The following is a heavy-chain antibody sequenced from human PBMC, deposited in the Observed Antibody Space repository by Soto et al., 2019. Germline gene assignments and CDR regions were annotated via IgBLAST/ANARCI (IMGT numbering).Heavy chain of an antibody. J-gene: IGHJ2*01. CDR1: GYTFTGYY. CDR2: INPNSGGT. Sequence: QVQLVQSGAEVKKPGASVKVSCKASGYTFTGYYMHWVRQAPGQGLEWMGWINPNSGGTNYAQKCQGWGTXIRXTXSSTAYMELSRLRSDDTAVYYCARWGYRGLGWYFDLWGRGTLVTVSS. CDR3: ARWGYRGLGWYFDL. D-gene: IGHD5-18*01. V-gene: IGHV1-2*04.